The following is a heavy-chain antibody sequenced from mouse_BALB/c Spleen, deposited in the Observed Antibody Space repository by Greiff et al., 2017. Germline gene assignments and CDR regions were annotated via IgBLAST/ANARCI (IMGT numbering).Heavy chain of an antibody. CDR2: ISSGGST. J-gene: IGHJ4*01. CDR1: GFTFSSYA. CDR3: ARWKDGMDY. Sequence: EVHLVESGGGLVKPGGSLKLSCAASGFTFSSYAMSWVRQTPEKRLEWVASISSGGSTYYPDSVKGRFTISRDNARNTLFLQMTSLRSEDTAMYYCARWKDGMDYWGQGTSVTVSS. V-gene: IGHV5-6-5*01.